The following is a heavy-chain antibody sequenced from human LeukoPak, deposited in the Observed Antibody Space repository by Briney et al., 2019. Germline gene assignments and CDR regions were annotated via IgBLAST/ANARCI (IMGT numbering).Heavy chain of an antibody. J-gene: IGHJ3*02. CDR1: GGSISSYY. Sequence: SQTLFLTCTVSGGSISSYYWSWIRQPAGKGLEWIGYIYYSGSTYYNPSLKSRVTISVDTSKNQFSLKLSSVTAADTAVYYCARSSGYYLKAFDIWGQGTMVTVSS. CDR2: IYYSGST. V-gene: IGHV4-59*06. CDR3: ARSSGYYLKAFDI. D-gene: IGHD3-22*01.